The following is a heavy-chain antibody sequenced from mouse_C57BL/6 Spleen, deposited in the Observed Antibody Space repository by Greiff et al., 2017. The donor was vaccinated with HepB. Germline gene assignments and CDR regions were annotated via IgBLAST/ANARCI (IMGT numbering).Heavy chain of an antibody. J-gene: IGHJ4*01. CDR3: ARKGKLLPAMDY. V-gene: IGHV2-2*01. CDR1: GFSLTSYG. CDR2: IWSGGST. D-gene: IGHD1-1*01. Sequence: VKLMESGPGLVQPSQSLSITCAVSGFSLTSYGVHWVRQSPGKGLEWLGVIWSGGSTDYNAAFISRLSISKDNSKSQVFFKMNSLQADDTAIYYCARKGKLLPAMDYWGQGTSVTVSS.